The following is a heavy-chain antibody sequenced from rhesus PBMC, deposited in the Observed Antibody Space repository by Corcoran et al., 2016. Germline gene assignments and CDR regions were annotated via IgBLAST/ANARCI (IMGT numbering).Heavy chain of an antibody. CDR2: INPYNDNT. Sequence: QVQLVQSGAEVKKPGSSVKRSCKASGYTFTAFYLHWVRYAPRQGLEWMEWINPYNDNTNYAQTLQGRVTMTRDTSTSTAYLELTSLRSEDTAVYYCARGDRAPVLWGQGVVVTVSS. CDR3: ARGDRAPVL. CDR1: GYTFTAFY. V-gene: IGHV1S2*01. J-gene: IGHJ6*01. D-gene: IGHD5-12*01.